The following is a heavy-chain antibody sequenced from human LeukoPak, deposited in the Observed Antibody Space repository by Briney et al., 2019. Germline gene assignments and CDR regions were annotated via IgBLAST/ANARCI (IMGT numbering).Heavy chain of an antibody. V-gene: IGHV3-48*03. CDR3: AAVIDY. CDR2: ISNSGSTK. Sequence: GGSLRLSCAASGFTFSSYEMNWIRQAPGKGLEWISYISNSGSTKYYADSVEGRFTISRDNAKNSLYLQMNSLRAEDTAVYYCAAVIDYWGQGTLVTVSS. CDR1: GFTFSSYE. J-gene: IGHJ4*02.